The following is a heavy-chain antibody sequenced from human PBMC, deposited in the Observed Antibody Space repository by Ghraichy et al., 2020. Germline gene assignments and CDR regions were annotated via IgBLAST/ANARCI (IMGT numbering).Heavy chain of an antibody. Sequence: GGSLRLSCVASGFTFDDYAMHWVRQAPGKGLVWVSGISWNGRSIGYADSVKGRFTISRDNAKNSLYLQMNSLRAEDTALYYCAKDLRGAGSGVNWGQGTLVTVSS. V-gene: IGHV3-9*01. CDR3: AKDLRGAGSGVN. CDR1: GFTFDDYA. CDR2: ISWNGRSI. D-gene: IGHD3-10*01. J-gene: IGHJ4*02.